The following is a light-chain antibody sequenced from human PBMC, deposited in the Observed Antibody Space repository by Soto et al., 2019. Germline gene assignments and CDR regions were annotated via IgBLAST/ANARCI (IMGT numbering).Light chain of an antibody. V-gene: IGKV1-39*01. CDR2: AAS. CDR1: QTISTY. Sequence: DIQMTQSPSPLSASVGDRVTITCRASQTISTYLNWYQQKPGEDPKLLIYAASKLQSGVPSRFSGSGSGTDFTLTISSLQPEDFATYYCQQSHGIPYTFGQGTKLENK. CDR3: QQSHGIPYT. J-gene: IGKJ2*01.